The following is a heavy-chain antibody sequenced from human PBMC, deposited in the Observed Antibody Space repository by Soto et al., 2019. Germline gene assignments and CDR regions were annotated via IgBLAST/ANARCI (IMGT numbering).Heavy chain of an antibody. Sequence: GSLRLSCAASGFTCSSYSMNWVRQAPGKGLEWVSYIHIAGNTIYYADSVKGRFTISRDNARNSLYLQMNSLRVEDTAVYYCARDPHSLDYWGQGTLVTVSS. CDR1: GFTCSSYS. CDR2: IHIAGNTI. CDR3: ARDPHSLDY. D-gene: IGHD2-21*01. J-gene: IGHJ4*02. V-gene: IGHV3-48*01.